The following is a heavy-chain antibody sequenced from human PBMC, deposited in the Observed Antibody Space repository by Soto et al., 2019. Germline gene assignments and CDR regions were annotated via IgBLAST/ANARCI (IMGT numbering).Heavy chain of an antibody. D-gene: IGHD3-10*01. J-gene: IGHJ4*01. CDR3: ARHHFGSSSDY. CDR1: GFTFNSYS. V-gene: IGHV3-21*01. CDR2: ISTSGTSI. Sequence: ESLKISYAASGFTFNSYSMNWVRQAPGKGLEWVSSISTSGTSIVYADSVRGRFSISRDNTNNSLYLQMNSLRAEDTAVYYCARHHFGSSSDYWGHGTLVTVSS.